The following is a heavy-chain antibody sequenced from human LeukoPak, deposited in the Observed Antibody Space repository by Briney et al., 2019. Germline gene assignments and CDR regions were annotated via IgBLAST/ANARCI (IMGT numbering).Heavy chain of an antibody. CDR2: IKQDGSEK. D-gene: IGHD2-21*02. CDR3: ARGTPCGGDCYHFDY. CDR1: GFTFSSYW. Sequence: GGSLRLSCAASGFTFSSYWMSWVRQAPGKGLEWVANIKQDGSEKYYVDSVKGRFTISRDNAKNSLYLQMNSLRAEDTAVYYCARGTPCGGDCYHFDYWGQGTLVTVSS. V-gene: IGHV3-7*01. J-gene: IGHJ4*02.